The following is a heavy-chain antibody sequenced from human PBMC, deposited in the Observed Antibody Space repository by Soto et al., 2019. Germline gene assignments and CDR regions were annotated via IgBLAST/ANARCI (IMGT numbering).Heavy chain of an antibody. CDR1: GGSISSYY. J-gene: IGHJ6*02. D-gene: IGHD6-13*01. V-gene: IGHV4-59*01. CDR2: IYYSGST. CDR3: ARIAAAGGYYYGMDV. Sequence: SETLSLTCAVYGGSISSYYWSWIRQPPGKGLEWIGYIYYSGSTNYNPSLKSRVTISVDTSKNQFSLKLSSVTAADTAVYYCARIAAAGGYYYGMDVWGQGTTVTVSS.